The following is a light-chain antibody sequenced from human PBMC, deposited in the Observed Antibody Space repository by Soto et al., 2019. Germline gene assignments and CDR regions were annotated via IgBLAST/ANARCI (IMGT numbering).Light chain of an antibody. CDR2: GDS. CDR3: RSYAGSRTDV. CDR1: STDVGSYNL. Sequence: QSALTQPASVSGSPGQSITISCTGTSTDVGSYNLVSWYQQHPSKAHKLMIYGDSKRPSGVSNRFSGSKSGNTASLTMSGLQAEDEADYYCRSYAGSRTDVFGTGTKVTVL. J-gene: IGLJ1*01. V-gene: IGLV2-23*01.